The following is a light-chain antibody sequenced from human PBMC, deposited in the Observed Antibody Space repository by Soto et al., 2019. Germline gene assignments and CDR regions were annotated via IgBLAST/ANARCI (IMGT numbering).Light chain of an antibody. CDR1: QDINTF. CDR3: QHYNSYSEA. Sequence: DIQMTQSPSTLSASVGDRVTITCRASQDINTFLAWYQQKPGKAPKLLIYDASGLESGVPSRFSGSGSGTEFTLTISSLQPDDFATYYCQHYNSYSEAFGQGTKVDIK. J-gene: IGKJ1*01. V-gene: IGKV1-5*01. CDR2: DAS.